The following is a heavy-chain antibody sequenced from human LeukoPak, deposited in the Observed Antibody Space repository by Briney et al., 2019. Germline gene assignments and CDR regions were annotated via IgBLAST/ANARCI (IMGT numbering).Heavy chain of an antibody. Sequence: SGTLSLTCAVSGGSISSNNWWSWVRQPPGKGLEWIGEIYHSGNSNYNSSLKSRVTISVDRFKNQFSLKLTSVTAADTAVYYCARDVGARLPGYWGQGTLVIVSS. J-gene: IGHJ4*02. V-gene: IGHV4-4*02. CDR3: ARDVGARLPGY. CDR2: IYHSGNS. CDR1: GGSISSNNW. D-gene: IGHD6-6*01.